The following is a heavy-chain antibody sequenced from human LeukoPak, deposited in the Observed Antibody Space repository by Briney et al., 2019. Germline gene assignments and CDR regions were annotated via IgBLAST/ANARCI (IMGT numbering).Heavy chain of an antibody. Sequence: SETLSLTCTVSGGSISSYYWSWIRQPARKGLEWIGRIYTSGSTNYNPSLKSRVTISVDKSKNQFSLKLNSVTAADTAVYYCARYMAYSSSWSYYYYMDVWGKGTTVTVSS. CDR3: ARYMAYSSSWSYYYYMDV. V-gene: IGHV4-4*07. CDR1: GGSISSYY. D-gene: IGHD6-13*01. J-gene: IGHJ6*03. CDR2: IYTSGST.